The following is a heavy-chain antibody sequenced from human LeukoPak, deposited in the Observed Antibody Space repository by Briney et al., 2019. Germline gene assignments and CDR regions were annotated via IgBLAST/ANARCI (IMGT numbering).Heavy chain of an antibody. CDR2: IYYTGRT. CDR3: ARGGRSLVAAQFDL. CDR1: GGSISSSSHS. D-gene: IGHD2-15*01. Sequence: PSETLSLTCTVSGGSISSSSHSWGWIRQPPGKGLEWTGSIYYTGRTYYNPSLKSRVTISVDTSKNQFSLKLSSVTAADTAVYYCARGGRSLVAAQFDLWGRGTLVTVSS. J-gene: IGHJ2*01. V-gene: IGHV4-39*07.